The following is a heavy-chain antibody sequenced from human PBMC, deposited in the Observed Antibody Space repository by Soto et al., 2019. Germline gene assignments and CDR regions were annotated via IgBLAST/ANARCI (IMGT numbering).Heavy chain of an antibody. D-gene: IGHD6-13*01. V-gene: IGHV3-11*01. CDR3: ARRYTSTWTLHH. CDR1: GFIFSDHY. J-gene: IGHJ1*01. CDR2: ISGSGSTI. Sequence: GGSLRLSCVASGFIFSDHYMTWIRQAPGKGLEWLSYISGSGSTINYADSVKGRFTISRDNAKNSLYLQMNSLRAEDTAVYYCARRYTSTWTLHHWGQGTLVTVSS.